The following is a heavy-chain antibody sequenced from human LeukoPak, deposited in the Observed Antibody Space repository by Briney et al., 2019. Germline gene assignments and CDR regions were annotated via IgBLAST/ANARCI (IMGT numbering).Heavy chain of an antibody. V-gene: IGHV1-69*05. Sequence: GASVKVSCKASGGTFSSYAISWVRQAPGQELEWMGGIIPIFGTANYAQKFQGRVTITTDESTSTAYMELSSLRSEDTAVYYCARDRYDILTGYSPPGFDYWGQGTLVTVSS. CDR3: ARDRYDILTGYSPPGFDY. CDR1: GGTFSSYA. D-gene: IGHD3-9*01. J-gene: IGHJ4*02. CDR2: IIPIFGTA.